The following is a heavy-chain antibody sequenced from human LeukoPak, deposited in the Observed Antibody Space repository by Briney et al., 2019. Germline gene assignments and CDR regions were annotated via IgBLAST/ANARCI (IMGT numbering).Heavy chain of an antibody. D-gene: IGHD6-13*01. CDR1: GFTFSNYG. J-gene: IGHJ4*02. Sequence: PGGSLRLSCAASGFTFSNYGMHWVRQAPGKGLEWVAVISYDGTNKYYADSVKGRFTISRDNSKNTLYLQMNSLRAEDTAVYYCARDRGSSSWYMIHWGQGTLVTVSS. CDR3: ARDRGSSSWYMIH. V-gene: IGHV3-30*03. CDR2: ISYDGTNK.